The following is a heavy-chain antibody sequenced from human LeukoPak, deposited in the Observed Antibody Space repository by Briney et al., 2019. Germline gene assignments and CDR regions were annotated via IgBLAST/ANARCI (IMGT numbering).Heavy chain of an antibody. CDR1: GYTFTGYY. CDR3: ARDPPYCSSTSCYKVRGIKNLTFDP. CDR2: INPNSGGT. V-gene: IGHV1-2*02. J-gene: IGHJ5*02. Sequence: ASVKVSCKASGYTFTGYYMHWVRQAPGQGLEWMGWINPNSGGTNYAQKFQGRVTMTRDTSISTAYMELSRLRSDDTAVYYCARDPPYCSSTSCYKVRGIKNLTFDPWGQGTLVTVS. D-gene: IGHD2-2*02.